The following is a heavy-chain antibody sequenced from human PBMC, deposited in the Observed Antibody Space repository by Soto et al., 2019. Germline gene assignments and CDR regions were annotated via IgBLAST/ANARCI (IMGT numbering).Heavy chain of an antibody. Sequence: QVQLVQSGAEVKKPGSSVKVSCKPSGGTFSNYAISWVRQAPGQGLEWMGGIIPIFGTANYAQKFQGRVTITADESMSTAYMELSSLRSEDTAVYYCARDPITITIQSDYYYYGMDVWGQGTTVTVSS. CDR2: IIPIFGTA. V-gene: IGHV1-69*01. D-gene: IGHD4-4*01. CDR1: GGTFSNYA. CDR3: ARDPITITIQSDYYYYGMDV. J-gene: IGHJ6*02.